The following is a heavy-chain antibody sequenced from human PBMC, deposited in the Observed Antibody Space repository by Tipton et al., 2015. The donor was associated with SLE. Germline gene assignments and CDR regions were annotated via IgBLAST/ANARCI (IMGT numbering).Heavy chain of an antibody. D-gene: IGHD1-14*01. CDR1: GGPISSYY. J-gene: IGHJ5*02. CDR2: IYYSGST. CDR3: ARVRPNRNWFDP. V-gene: IGHV4-59*01. Sequence: TLSLTCTVSGGPISSYYWSWIRQPPGKGLEWIGYIYYSGSTNYNPSLKSRVTISVDTSKNQFSLKLSSVTAADTAVYYCARVRPNRNWFDPWGQGTLVTVSS.